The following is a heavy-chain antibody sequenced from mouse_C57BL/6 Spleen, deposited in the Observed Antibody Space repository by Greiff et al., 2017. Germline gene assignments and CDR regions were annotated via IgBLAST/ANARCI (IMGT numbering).Heavy chain of an antibody. CDR2: IDPPDSYT. CDR1: GYTFTSYW. V-gene: IGHV1-69*01. CDR3: ARYGSSSLYYAMDY. D-gene: IGHD1-1*01. J-gene: IGHJ4*01. Sequence: QVQLQQPGAELVMPGASVKLSCKASGYTFTSYWMHWVKQRPGQGLEWIGEIDPPDSYTNYNHKFKGKSTLTVDKSSSTAYMQLSSLTSEDSAVYYCARYGSSSLYYAMDYWGQGTSVTFAS.